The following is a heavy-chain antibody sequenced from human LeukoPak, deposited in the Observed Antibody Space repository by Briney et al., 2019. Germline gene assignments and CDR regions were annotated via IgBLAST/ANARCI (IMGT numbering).Heavy chain of an antibody. CDR3: ARDMGIAAAGTLDY. J-gene: IGHJ4*02. D-gene: IGHD6-13*01. Sequence: GGSLRLSCAASGFIFSNYAISWVRQAPGKGLEWVSAIRGSDGSTFYADSVKGRFTIARDNSKNTLYLQMNSLRAEDTAVYYCARDMGIAAAGTLDYWGQGTLVTVSS. V-gene: IGHV3-23*01. CDR1: GFIFSNYA. CDR2: IRGSDGST.